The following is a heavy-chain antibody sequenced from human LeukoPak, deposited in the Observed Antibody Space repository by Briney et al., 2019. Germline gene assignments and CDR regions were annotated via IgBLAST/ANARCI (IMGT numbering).Heavy chain of an antibody. J-gene: IGHJ4*02. D-gene: IGHD5-12*01. Sequence: GGSLRLSCAASGFTFSSYSMNWVRQAPGKGLEWVSSISSSSSYIYYADSVKGRFTISRDNAKNSLYLQMNSLRAEDTAVYYCARGAGGEWLRLSDFDYWGQGTLVTVSS. CDR3: ARGAGGEWLRLSDFDY. V-gene: IGHV3-21*01. CDR2: ISSSSSYI. CDR1: GFTFSSYS.